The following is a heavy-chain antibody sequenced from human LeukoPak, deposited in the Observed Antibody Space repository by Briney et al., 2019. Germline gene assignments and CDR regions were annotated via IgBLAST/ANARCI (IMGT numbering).Heavy chain of an antibody. D-gene: IGHD6-13*01. CDR1: GVTFDDYA. V-gene: IGHV3-9*01. CDR3: AKDITVGSSSYYGMDV. CDR2: ISWNSGSI. Sequence: AGRSLRLSCAASGVTFDDYAMHWVRQAPGKGLEWVSGISWNSGSISYADSVKGRFTISRDNAKNSLYLQMNSLRAEDTALYYCAKDITVGSSSYYGMDVWGQGTTVTVSS. J-gene: IGHJ6*02.